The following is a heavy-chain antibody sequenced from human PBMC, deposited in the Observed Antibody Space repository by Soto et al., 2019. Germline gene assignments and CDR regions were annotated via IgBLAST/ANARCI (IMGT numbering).Heavy chain of an antibody. CDR1: GGSISSYY. V-gene: IGHV4-59*01. J-gene: IGHJ1*01. Sequence: PSETLSLTCTVSGGSISSYYWSWIRQPPGKGLEWIGYIYYSGSTNYNPSLKSRVTISVDTSKNQFSLNLNSVTAADTAVYYCARGTISSSGYYYASGGFQHWGQGTLVTVSS. D-gene: IGHD3-22*01. CDR2: IYYSGST. CDR3: ARGTISSSGYYYASGGFQH.